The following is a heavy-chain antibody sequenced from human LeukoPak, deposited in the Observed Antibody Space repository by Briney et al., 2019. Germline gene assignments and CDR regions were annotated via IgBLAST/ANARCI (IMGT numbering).Heavy chain of an antibody. J-gene: IGHJ4*02. CDR3: ARRGGGTSMSRFDY. CDR2: IYYSGST. Sequence: SETLSLTCTVSGGSISRTSYYWGWIRQPPGKGLEWIGSIYYSGSTYYNPSLKSRVTISVDTSKKHFSLKLSSATAAATSVYDCARRGGGTSMSRFDYWGQGTLVTVSS. V-gene: IGHV4-39*01. CDR1: GGSISRTSYY. D-gene: IGHD1-26*01.